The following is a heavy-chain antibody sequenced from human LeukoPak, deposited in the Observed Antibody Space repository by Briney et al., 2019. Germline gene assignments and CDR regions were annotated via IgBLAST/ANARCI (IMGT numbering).Heavy chain of an antibody. CDR2: ITGSGGNT. CDR1: GFTFGNYA. CDR3: AKWGDYDVLTGYYVSDY. V-gene: IGHV3-23*01. J-gene: IGHJ4*02. Sequence: GASLRLSCAASGFTFGNYAMSWVRQAPGKGLEWVSAITGSGGNTYYADSVKGRFTISRDNSKNTVFLQMNSLRAEDTAVYYCAKWGDYDVLTGYYVSDYWGQGTLVTVSS. D-gene: IGHD3-9*01.